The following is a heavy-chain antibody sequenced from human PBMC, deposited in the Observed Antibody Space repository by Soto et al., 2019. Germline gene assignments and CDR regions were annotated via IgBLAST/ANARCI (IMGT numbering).Heavy chain of an antibody. CDR2: IIPIFGTA. J-gene: IGHJ4*02. CDR3: GRAVPYSSSAGIRGLDY. Sequence: QVQLVQSGAEVKKPGSSVKVSCKASGGTFSSYAISWVRQAPGQGLEWMGGIIPIFGTANYAQKFQGRVTITADESTSTAYMELSSLRSEDTALYYCGRAVPYSSSAGIRGLDYWGQGTLVTVSS. D-gene: IGHD6-13*01. V-gene: IGHV1-69*01. CDR1: GGTFSSYA.